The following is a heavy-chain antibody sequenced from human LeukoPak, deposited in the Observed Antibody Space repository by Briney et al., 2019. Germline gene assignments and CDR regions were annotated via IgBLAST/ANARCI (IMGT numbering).Heavy chain of an antibody. CDR1: GFTFSSYA. CDR3: ARGDDILTGYSDYFDY. D-gene: IGHD3-9*01. Sequence: PGGSLRLSCAASGFTFSSYAMHRVRQAPGKGLEWVAVISYDGSNKYYADSVKGRFTISRDNSKNTLYLQMNSLRAEDTAVYYCARGDDILTGYSDYFDYWGQGTLVTVSS. CDR2: ISYDGSNK. J-gene: IGHJ4*02. V-gene: IGHV3-30*04.